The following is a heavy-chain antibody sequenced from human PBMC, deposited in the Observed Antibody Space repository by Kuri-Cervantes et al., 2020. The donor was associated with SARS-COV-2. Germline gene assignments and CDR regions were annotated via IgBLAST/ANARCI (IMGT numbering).Heavy chain of an antibody. J-gene: IGHJ6*03. D-gene: IGHD3-10*01. CDR2: ISSSSSYS. Sequence: GESLKISCAASGFIFSDSYMSWVRQAPGKGLEWVSYISSSSSYSYYADSVKGRFTISRDNAKNSLYLRMNSLRAEDTAVYYCARHYGSGSYSFMHVWGKGTPVTDSS. V-gene: IGHV3-11*06. CDR1: GFIFSDSY. CDR3: ARHYGSGSYSFMHV.